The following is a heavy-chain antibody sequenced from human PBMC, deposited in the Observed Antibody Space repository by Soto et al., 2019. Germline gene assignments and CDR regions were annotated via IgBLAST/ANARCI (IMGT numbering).Heavy chain of an antibody. J-gene: IGHJ4*02. CDR3: ARDRRTLRYFDWFKGSPGGY. V-gene: IGHV1-46*03. CDR2: INPSGGST. Sequence: ASVKVSCKASGYTFTSYGISWVRQAPGQGLEWMGIINPSGGSTSYAQRFQGRVTMTRDTSTSTVYMELSSLRSEDTAVYYCARDRRTLRYFDWFKGSPGGYWGQGTLVTVSS. D-gene: IGHD3-9*01. CDR1: GYTFTSYG.